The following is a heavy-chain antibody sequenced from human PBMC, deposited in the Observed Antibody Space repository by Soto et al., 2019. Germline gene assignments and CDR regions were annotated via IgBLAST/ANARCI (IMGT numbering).Heavy chain of an antibody. J-gene: IGHJ4*02. D-gene: IGHD3-22*01. CDR1: GGSISSGGYY. CDR3: AREEGYDSSGYREFDY. CDR2: IYYSGST. V-gene: IGHV4-31*03. Sequence: PSETLSLTCTVSGGSISSGGYYWSWIRQHPGKGLEWIGYIYYSGSTYYNPSLKSRVTISVDTSKNQFSLKLSSVTAADTAVYYCAREEGYDSSGYREFDYWGRGTLVTVSS.